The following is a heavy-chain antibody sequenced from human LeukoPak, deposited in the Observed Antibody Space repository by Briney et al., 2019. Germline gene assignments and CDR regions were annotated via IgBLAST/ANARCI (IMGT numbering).Heavy chain of an antibody. CDR1: GFTFSSYA. CDR3: ARESIFGVVIGAFDI. V-gene: IGHV3-30-3*01. J-gene: IGHJ3*02. D-gene: IGHD3-3*01. Sequence: PGGSLRLSCAASGFTFSSYAMHWVRQAPGKGLEWVAVISYDGSNKCYADSVKGRFTISRDNSKNTLYLQMNSLRAEDTAVYYCARESIFGVVIGAFDIWGQGTMVTVSS. CDR2: ISYDGSNK.